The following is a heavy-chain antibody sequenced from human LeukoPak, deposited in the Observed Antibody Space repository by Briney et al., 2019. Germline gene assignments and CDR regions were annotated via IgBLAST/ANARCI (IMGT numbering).Heavy chain of an antibody. CDR2: LYVSGST. J-gene: IGHJ4*02. Sequence: SETLSLTCIVSGASISSYYYSLIRQTAGRGLEWIVRLYVSGSTDYIPSLKSRVTISVDTSKNQFCLKLSSVPAADTAVYFCARDLSGSRYFDYWGQGVLVTVSS. CDR1: GASISSYY. V-gene: IGHV4-4*07. D-gene: IGHD1-1*01. CDR3: ARDLSGSRYFDY.